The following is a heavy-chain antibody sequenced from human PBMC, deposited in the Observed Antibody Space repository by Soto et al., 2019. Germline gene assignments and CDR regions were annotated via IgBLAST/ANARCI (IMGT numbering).Heavy chain of an antibody. D-gene: IGHD3-10*01. Sequence: ASAKVSCKASGYLFTANDINWVRQATGQGPEWMGWMNPKSGNTGYAQKFQGRVSMTRDNSKTTAYMELSSLGSEDTAVYYCVRAPLDYYSADYFDTWGQGTQVTVSS. CDR1: GYLFTAND. V-gene: IGHV1-8*01. J-gene: IGHJ4*02. CDR3: VRAPLDYYSADYFDT. CDR2: MNPKSGNT.